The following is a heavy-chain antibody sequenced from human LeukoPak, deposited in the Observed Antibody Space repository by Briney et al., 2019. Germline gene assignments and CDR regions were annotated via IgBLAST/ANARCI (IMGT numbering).Heavy chain of an antibody. CDR1: GGSISSYY. D-gene: IGHD3-16*02. J-gene: IGHJ4*02. Sequence: PSETLSLTCTVSGGSISSYYWNWIRQPPGKGLEWIGEINHSGSTNYNPSLKSRVTISVDTSKNQFSLKLSSVTAADTAVYYCARGAYDYVWGSYRYTGRYFDYWGQGTLVTVSS. CDR3: ARGAYDYVWGSYRYTGRYFDY. CDR2: INHSGST. V-gene: IGHV4-34*01.